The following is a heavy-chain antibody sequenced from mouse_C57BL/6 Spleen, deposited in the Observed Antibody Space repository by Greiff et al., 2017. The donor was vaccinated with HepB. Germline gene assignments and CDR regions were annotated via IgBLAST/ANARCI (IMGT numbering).Heavy chain of an antibody. CDR3: ARHEEGPPGSQAWFAY. Sequence: VQLQESGAELVKPGASVKLSCKASGYTFTEYTIHWVKQRSGQGLEWIGWFYPGSGSIKYNEKFKDKATLTADKSSSTVYMQLSRVTSEDSAVYVCARHEEGPPGSQAWFAYWGQGTLVTVSA. CDR1: GYTFTEYT. V-gene: IGHV1-62-2*01. CDR2: FYPGSGSI. D-gene: IGHD3-3*01. J-gene: IGHJ3*01.